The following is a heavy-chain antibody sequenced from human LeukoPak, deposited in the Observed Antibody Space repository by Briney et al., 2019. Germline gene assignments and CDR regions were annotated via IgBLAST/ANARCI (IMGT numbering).Heavy chain of an antibody. CDR1: GFTFSSYT. CDR3: AKDGGLWISAHWGDS. CDR2: ITTSDGNT. D-gene: IGHD2-2*03. J-gene: IGHJ4*02. V-gene: IGHV3-23*01. Sequence: GGSLRLSCAASGFTFSSYTMSWVRQAPGKGLEWVSTITTSDGNTYYADSVKGRFTVSRDNSKNTLFLQMNSLRAEDTAVYYCAKDGGLWISAHWGDSWGRGTLVTVSS.